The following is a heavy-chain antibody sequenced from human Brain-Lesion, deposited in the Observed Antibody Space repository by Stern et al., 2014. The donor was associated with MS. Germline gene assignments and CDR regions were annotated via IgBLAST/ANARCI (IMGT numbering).Heavy chain of an antibody. D-gene: IGHD6-19*01. CDR1: GFSFSTYA. V-gene: IGHV3-23*04. J-gene: IGHJ1*01. Sequence: EVQLVESGGGLVQPGGSPRLSCAASGFSFSTYAMSWVRQTPGKGLQWVSGITGRGGATYSADPVKGRFSISRDNSKNTLYLQMDSLRADDTAVYYCAKWPHHIAVAGTRYFHHWGQGTLVTVSS. CDR2: ITGRGGAT. CDR3: AKWPHHIAVAGTRYFHH.